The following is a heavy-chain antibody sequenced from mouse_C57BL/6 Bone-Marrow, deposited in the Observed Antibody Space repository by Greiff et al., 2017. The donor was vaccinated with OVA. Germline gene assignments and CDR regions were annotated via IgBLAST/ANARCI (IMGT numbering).Heavy chain of an antibody. CDR2: IYPGSGST. CDR3: ARGGLYDYGLYYAMDY. V-gene: IGHV1-55*01. D-gene: IGHD2-4*01. J-gene: IGHJ4*01. Sequence: VQLQQPGAELVKPGASVKMSCKASGYTFTSYWITWVKQRPGQGLEWIGDIYPGSGSTNYNEKFKSKATLTVDTSSSTAYMQLSSLTSEDSAVYYCARGGLYDYGLYYAMDYWGQGTSVTVSS. CDR1: GYTFTSYW.